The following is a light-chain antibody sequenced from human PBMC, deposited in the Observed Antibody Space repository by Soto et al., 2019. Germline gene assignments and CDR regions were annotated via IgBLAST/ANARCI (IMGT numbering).Light chain of an antibody. CDR1: QSVSSN. CDR2: GPS. V-gene: IGKV3-15*01. J-gene: IGKJ1*01. CDR3: QPYNNWPLT. Sequence: EIVMTQSPATLSVSPGERATLSCRASQSVSSNFAWYQQKPGQAPRLLIDGPSTRASGIPARFSGSMSGTDVTLCIGSLQYEDFAVYYCQPYNNWPLTFGQGTKVEIK.